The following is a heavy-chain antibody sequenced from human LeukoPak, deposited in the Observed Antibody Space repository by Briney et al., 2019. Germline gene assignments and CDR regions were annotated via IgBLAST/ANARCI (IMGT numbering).Heavy chain of an antibody. CDR2: FDPEDGET. D-gene: IGHD1-20*01. J-gene: IGHJ3*02. CDR3: ATDIAPYNWNGDAFDI. V-gene: IGHV1-24*01. Sequence: ASVKVSCKVSGYTLTELSMHWVRQAPGKGLEWMGGFDPEDGETIYAQKFQGRVTMTEDTSTDTAYMELSNLRSEDTAVYYCATDIAPYNWNGDAFDIWGQGTMVTVSS. CDR1: GYTLTELS.